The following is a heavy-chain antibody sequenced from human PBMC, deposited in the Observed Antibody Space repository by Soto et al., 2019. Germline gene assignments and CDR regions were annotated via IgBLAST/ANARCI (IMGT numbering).Heavy chain of an antibody. CDR1: GGSFSGYY. D-gene: IGHD1-26*01. V-gene: IGHV4-34*01. Sequence: SETLSLTCAVYGGSFSGYYWSWIRQPPGKGLEWIGEINHSGSTNYNPSLKSRVTISVDTSKNQFSLKLSSVTAADTAVYYCARGFLGGSYSVLRKGPQLDYWGQGTLVTVSS. J-gene: IGHJ4*02. CDR2: INHSGST. CDR3: ARGFLGGSYSVLRKGPQLDY.